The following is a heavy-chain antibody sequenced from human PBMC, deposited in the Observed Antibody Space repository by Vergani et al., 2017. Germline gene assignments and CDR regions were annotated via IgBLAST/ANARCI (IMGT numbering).Heavy chain of an antibody. V-gene: IGHV3-30*03. D-gene: IGHD1-1*01. CDR2: ISYDGTQK. CDR3: ATKSCGTPGCQIGYFRE. Sequence: VQLVESGGGLVQPGGSLRLSCAASGFTSSYYGMHWVRQAPGKGLEWVAEISYDGTQKYYADSVKGRFTISRDNSKSTLYLQMNSLRTEDTAVYYCATKSCGTPGCQIGYFREWGQGTLVTVSS. J-gene: IGHJ1*01. CDR1: GFTSSYYG.